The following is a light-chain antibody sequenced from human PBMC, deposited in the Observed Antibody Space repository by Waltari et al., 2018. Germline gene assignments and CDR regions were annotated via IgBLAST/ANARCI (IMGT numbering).Light chain of an antibody. CDR2: EDR. Sequence: FVLTQPHSVSESPGKTVIISCTGSSGSIAVNFVQWFRQRPGGAPSTVIFEDRQRHVGVPNRFSASIDSPANSAYLTISGLEPEDEADYYCQSYDGSDHVIFGGGTKLTVL. CDR1: SGSIAVNF. CDR3: QSYDGSDHVI. V-gene: IGLV6-57*02. J-gene: IGLJ2*01.